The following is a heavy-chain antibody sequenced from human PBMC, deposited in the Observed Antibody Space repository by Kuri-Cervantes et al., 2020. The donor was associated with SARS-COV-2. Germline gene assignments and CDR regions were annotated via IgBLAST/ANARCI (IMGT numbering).Heavy chain of an antibody. CDR1: GGSISSYY. CDR2: IHYSGST. V-gene: IGHV4-59*01. J-gene: IGHJ6*02. CDR3: ARLGATKGSYYYVVDV. Sequence: SETLSLTCTVSGGSISSYYCSWMRHPPGKGLEWIGNIHYSGSTNYNPSLKSRVTISVDTSKNQLSLRLSSVTAADTAVYYCARLGATKGSYYYVVDVWGQGTTVTVSS. D-gene: IGHD1-26*01.